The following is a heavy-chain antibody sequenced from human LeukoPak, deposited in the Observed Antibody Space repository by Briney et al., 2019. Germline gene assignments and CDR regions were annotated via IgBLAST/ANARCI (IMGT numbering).Heavy chain of an antibody. Sequence: SETLSLTCTVSGGSIGSYYWSWIRQPPGKGQEWIGYIYYSGSTNYNPSLKSRVTISVDTSKNQFSLKLSYVTAADTAVYYCASHDYGDDYYYYYMDVWGKGTTVTVSS. CDR1: GGSIGSYY. CDR2: IYYSGST. D-gene: IGHD4-17*01. CDR3: ASHDYGDDYYYYYMDV. J-gene: IGHJ6*03. V-gene: IGHV4-59*01.